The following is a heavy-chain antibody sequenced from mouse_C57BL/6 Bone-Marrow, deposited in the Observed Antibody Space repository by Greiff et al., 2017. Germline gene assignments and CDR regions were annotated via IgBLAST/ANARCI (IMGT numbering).Heavy chain of an antibody. CDR3: ARLSPCWYFDV. CDR1: GYSFTGYY. J-gene: IGHJ1*03. Sequence: EVKVVESGPELVKPGASVKISCKASGYSFTGYYMHWVKQSHGNILDWIGYIYPYNGVSSYNQKFKGKATLTVDKSSSTAYMELRSLTSEDSAVYYGARLSPCWYFDVWGTGTTVTVSS. V-gene: IGHV1-31*01. CDR2: IYPYNGVS.